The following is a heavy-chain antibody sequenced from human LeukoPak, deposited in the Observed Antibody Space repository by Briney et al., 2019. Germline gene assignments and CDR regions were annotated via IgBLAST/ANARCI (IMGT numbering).Heavy chain of an antibody. CDR1: GFTFSTYW. V-gene: IGHV3-7*05. J-gene: IGHJ6*02. CDR3: ARDPYSRSWSYGMDV. CDR2: IKEDGSEE. D-gene: IGHD6-13*01. Sequence: GGSERLSCTASGFTFSTYWMSWVRQTPEKGLEWVANIKEDGSEEVYVDSVKGRFTISRDNAKSSLYLQMNSLRTEDTAVYYCARDPYSRSWSYGMDVWGQGTTVTVSS.